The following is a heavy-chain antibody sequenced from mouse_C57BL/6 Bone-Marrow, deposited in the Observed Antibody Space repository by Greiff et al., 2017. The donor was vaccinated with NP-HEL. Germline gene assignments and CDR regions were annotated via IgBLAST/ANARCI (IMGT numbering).Heavy chain of an antibody. J-gene: IGHJ2*01. Sequence: QVQLKQPGAELVKPGASVKLSCKASGYTFTSYWMHWVKQRPGQGLEWIGMIHPNSGSTNYNEKFKSKATLTVDKSSSTAYMQLSSLTSEDSAVYYCAGGLTTPGFDYWGQGTTLTVSS. CDR2: IHPNSGST. CDR1: GYTFTSYW. D-gene: IGHD1-1*01. V-gene: IGHV1-64*01. CDR3: AGGLTTPGFDY.